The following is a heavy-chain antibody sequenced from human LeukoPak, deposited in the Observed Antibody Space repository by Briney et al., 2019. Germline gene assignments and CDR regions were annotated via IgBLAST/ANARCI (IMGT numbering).Heavy chain of an antibody. D-gene: IGHD2-21*01. Sequence: ASVKVSCKVSGYTLTKLYIHWVRQAPGKGLEWMGGFDPEDGETIYAQQFQGRVTMTEDTSSGTAYMELKNLRSEDTAVYYCGTLRWHIIELHYYYAMDVWGQGTTVTVSS. CDR2: FDPEDGET. J-gene: IGHJ6*02. CDR3: GTLRWHIIELHYYYAMDV. V-gene: IGHV1-24*01. CDR1: GYTLTKLY.